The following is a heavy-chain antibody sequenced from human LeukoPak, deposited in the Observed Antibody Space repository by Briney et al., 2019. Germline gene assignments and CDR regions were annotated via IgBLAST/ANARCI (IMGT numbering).Heavy chain of an antibody. Sequence: GGSLRLSCSASGFTISSYAMHWVRQAQGKGLEYVSAISSNGGSTYYADSVKGRFTISRDNSKYTLYLQMSSLRAEDTAVYYCVKGFYDILTGYPFDYWGQGTLVTVSS. CDR1: GFTISSYA. CDR3: VKGFYDILTGYPFDY. D-gene: IGHD3-9*01. J-gene: IGHJ4*02. CDR2: ISSNGGST. V-gene: IGHV3-64D*06.